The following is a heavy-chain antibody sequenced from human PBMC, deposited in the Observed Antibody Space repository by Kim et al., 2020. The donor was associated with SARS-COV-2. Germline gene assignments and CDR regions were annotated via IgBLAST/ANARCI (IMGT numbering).Heavy chain of an antibody. CDR3: ARQEVVVVVVAATRMAFDI. Sequence: SRVTISGDTSKNPFSLKLSSVTAADTAVYYCARQEVVVVVVAATRMAFDIWGQGTMVTVSS. D-gene: IGHD2-15*01. J-gene: IGHJ3*02. V-gene: IGHV4-39*01.